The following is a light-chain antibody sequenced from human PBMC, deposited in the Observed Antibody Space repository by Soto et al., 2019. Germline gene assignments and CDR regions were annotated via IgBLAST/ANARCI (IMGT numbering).Light chain of an antibody. CDR1: QRVTSSH. Sequence: EIVLTQSPGTLSLSPGERATLSCRASQRVTSSHLAWYQQKPGQAPRLLIYGASSRATGIPDRFSGSGSGTDFTLPISGLEPEDFAVYYCQQYGSSPRTFGQGTKVEIK. V-gene: IGKV3-20*01. CDR3: QQYGSSPRT. J-gene: IGKJ1*01. CDR2: GAS.